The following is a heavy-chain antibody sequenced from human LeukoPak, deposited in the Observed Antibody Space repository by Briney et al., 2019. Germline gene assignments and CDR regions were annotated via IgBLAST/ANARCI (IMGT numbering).Heavy chain of an antibody. CDR1: GGSISSYY. J-gene: IGHJ5*02. Sequence: SETLSLTCTVSGGSISSYYWSWIRQPPGKGLEWIGYIYYSGSTNYNPSLKSRVTISVDTSKNQFSLKLSSVTAADTAVYYCARDRYDILTGLNWFDHWGQGTLVTVSS. D-gene: IGHD3-9*01. CDR2: IYYSGST. V-gene: IGHV4-59*01. CDR3: ARDRYDILTGLNWFDH.